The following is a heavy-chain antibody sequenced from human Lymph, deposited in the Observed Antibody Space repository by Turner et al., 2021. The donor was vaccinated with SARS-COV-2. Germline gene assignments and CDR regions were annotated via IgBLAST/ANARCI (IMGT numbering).Heavy chain of an antibody. CDR2: ISYDGSNK. CDR3: AKGGFYDILTGYSNFDY. V-gene: IGHV3-30*18. J-gene: IGHJ4*02. D-gene: IGHD3-9*01. Sequence: QVQLVESGGGVVQPGRSLRPSCAAFGFTFSSYGMHWVRQAPGKGLEWVAVISYDGSNKYYADSVKGRFTISRDNSKNTLYLQMNSLRPEDTAVYYCAKGGFYDILTGYSNFDYWGQGTLVTVSS. CDR1: GFTFSSYG.